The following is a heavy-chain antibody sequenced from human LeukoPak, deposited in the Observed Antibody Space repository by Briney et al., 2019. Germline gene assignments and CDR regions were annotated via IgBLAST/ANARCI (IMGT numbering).Heavy chain of an antibody. V-gene: IGHV1-69*05. CDR2: IIPIFGTA. CDR3: ARERGYDSYYDFWSGYYTGTFDY. D-gene: IGHD3-3*01. CDR1: GGTFSSYA. J-gene: IGHJ4*02. Sequence: SVKVSCKASGGTFSSYAISWVRQAPGQGLEWMGGIIPIFGTANYAQKFQGRVTITTDESTSTAYMELSSLRSEDTAVYYYARERGYDSYYDFWSGYYTGTFDYWGQGTLVTVSS.